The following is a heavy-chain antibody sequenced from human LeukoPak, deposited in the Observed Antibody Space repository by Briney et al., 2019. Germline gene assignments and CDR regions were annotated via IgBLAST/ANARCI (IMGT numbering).Heavy chain of an antibody. Sequence: GASVKVSCKASGYTFSSYGISWGRQAPGQGLEWMGWSSTYYANTKYAQKVQGRVTMTTDTSTTTTYMEVRSLRSDDTAVYYCARNMVGLAADGNWFDPWGQGTLVTVSS. J-gene: IGHJ5*02. V-gene: IGHV1-18*01. CDR2: SSTYYANT. CDR1: GYTFSSYG. CDR3: ARNMVGLAADGNWFDP. D-gene: IGHD6-13*01.